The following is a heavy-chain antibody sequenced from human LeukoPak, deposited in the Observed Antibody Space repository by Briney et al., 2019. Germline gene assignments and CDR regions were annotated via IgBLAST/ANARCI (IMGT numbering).Heavy chain of an antibody. J-gene: IGHJ6*03. D-gene: IGHD2-2*01. CDR3: AKGYIVVVPAAITAGLGYMDV. Sequence: PGGSLRLSCAASGFTFSSYGMSWVRQAPGKGLEWVSAISGSGGSTYYADSVKGRFTISRDNSKNTLYLQMNSLRAEDTAVYYCAKGYIVVVPAAITAGLGYMDVWGKGTTVTISS. CDR2: ISGSGGST. V-gene: IGHV3-23*01. CDR1: GFTFSSYG.